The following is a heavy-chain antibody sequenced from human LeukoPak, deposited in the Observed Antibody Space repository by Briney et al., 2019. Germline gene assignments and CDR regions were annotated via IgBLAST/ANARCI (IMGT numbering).Heavy chain of an antibody. J-gene: IGHJ4*02. Sequence: GGSLRLSCAASGFTFRSYSIHWVRQAPGKGLEWVAVISYDASKKYYADSVKGRFTISRDNSKNTLYLQMNSLRAEDTAVYYCVRDRENSYFEYWGQGTPVTVSS. CDR3: VRDRENSYFEY. V-gene: IGHV3-30*03. CDR2: ISYDASKK. CDR1: GFTFRSYS. D-gene: IGHD4-23*01.